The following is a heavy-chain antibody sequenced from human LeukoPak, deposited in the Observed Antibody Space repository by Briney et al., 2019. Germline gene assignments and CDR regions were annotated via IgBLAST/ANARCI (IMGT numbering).Heavy chain of an antibody. V-gene: IGHV3-7*01. CDR2: IKQDGSEK. CDR3: ARLSWLSTNDFDS. CDR1: GFTFSSYW. J-gene: IGHJ4*02. D-gene: IGHD3-22*01. Sequence: PGGSLRLSCAASGFTFSSYWMSWVRQAPGKGLEWVANIKQDGSEKYYVDSVKGRFTISRDNAKNSLYLQMNSLRAEDTAVYYCARLSWLSTNDFDSWGQGTLVTVSS.